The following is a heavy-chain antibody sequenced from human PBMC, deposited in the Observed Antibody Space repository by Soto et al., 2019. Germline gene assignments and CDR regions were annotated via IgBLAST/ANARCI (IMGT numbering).Heavy chain of an antibody. CDR1: GGTFTTYP. Sequence: QVQLVQSGAEVKKPGASVKVSCKASGGTFTTYPINWVRQAPGQGLEWMGGIIPMFGTTNYAQKFQGRVTITADESTSTAYMELSSLRSDATAMYYCARQFTDGDYQYWGQGTLVTVSS. V-gene: IGHV1-69*01. J-gene: IGHJ4*02. CDR2: IIPMFGTT. CDR3: ARQFTDGDYQY. D-gene: IGHD4-17*01.